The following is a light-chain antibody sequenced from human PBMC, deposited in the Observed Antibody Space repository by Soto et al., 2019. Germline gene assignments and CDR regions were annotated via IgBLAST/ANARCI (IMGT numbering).Light chain of an antibody. V-gene: IGLV1-40*01. Sequence: QSVLTQPPSVSGAPGQRVTISCTGSSSNIGAGYDVHWYQQLPGTAPKFLIYGNSNRPSGVPDRFSGSKSGTSASLAITGVQAEHEADYHCQSYDSSLSGWGFGGGTKLTVL. CDR3: QSYDSSLSGWG. J-gene: IGLJ3*02. CDR1: SSNIGAGYD. CDR2: GNS.